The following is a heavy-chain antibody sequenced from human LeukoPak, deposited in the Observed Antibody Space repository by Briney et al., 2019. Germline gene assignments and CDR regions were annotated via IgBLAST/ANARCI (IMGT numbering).Heavy chain of an antibody. CDR3: ARDRVAAGWFDP. CDR2: IYYSGST. D-gene: IGHD6-13*01. J-gene: IGHJ5*02. CDR1: GGSISSYY. Sequence: PSETLSLTCTVSGGSISSYYWSWLRQPPGKGLEWIGYIYYSGSTNYNPSLKSRVTISVDTSKNQFSLKLSSVTAADTAVYYCARDRVAAGWFDPWGQGTLVTVSS. V-gene: IGHV4-59*01.